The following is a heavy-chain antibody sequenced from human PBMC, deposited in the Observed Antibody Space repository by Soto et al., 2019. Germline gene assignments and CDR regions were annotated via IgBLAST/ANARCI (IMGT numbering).Heavy chain of an antibody. CDR2: MNPNSGNT. CDR1: GYTFTSYD. Sequence: ASVKVSCKASGYTFTSYDINWVRQATGQGLEWMGWMNPNSGNTGYAQKFQGRVTMTRNTSISTAYMELSSLRSEDTAVYYCARGRNGDYVEYFDYWGQGTLVTVSS. D-gene: IGHD4-17*01. V-gene: IGHV1-8*01. CDR3: ARGRNGDYVEYFDY. J-gene: IGHJ4*02.